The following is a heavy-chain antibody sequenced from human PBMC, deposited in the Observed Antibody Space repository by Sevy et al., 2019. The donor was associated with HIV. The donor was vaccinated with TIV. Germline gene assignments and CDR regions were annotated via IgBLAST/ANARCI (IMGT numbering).Heavy chain of an antibody. CDR2: IYYSGST. CDR1: GGSISSVY. D-gene: IGHD1-26*01. J-gene: IGHJ6*02. V-gene: IGHV4-59*01. Sequence: SETLSLTCTVSGGSISSVYWSWIRQPPGKGLEWMGYIYYSGSTNYKPSLESRVSISVDTSKNQFSLNLSSVTAADTAVYYCARVGGAKDYGMDVWGQGTTVTVSS. CDR3: ARVGGAKDYGMDV.